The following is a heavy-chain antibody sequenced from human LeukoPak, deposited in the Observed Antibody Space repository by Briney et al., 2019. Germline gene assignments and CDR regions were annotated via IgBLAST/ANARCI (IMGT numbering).Heavy chain of an antibody. CDR2: IKQDGSEK. V-gene: IGHV3-7*01. CDR1: GFTFSDYF. CDR3: ARDGIQIWYTGPSDY. D-gene: IGHD5-18*01. Sequence: GGSLRLSCAASGFTFSDYFMSWVRQAPGKGLEWVANIKQDGSEKYYVDSVKGRFTISRDNAKNSLYLQMNSLRAEDTAVHYCARDGIQIWYTGPSDYWGQGTLVTVSS. J-gene: IGHJ4*02.